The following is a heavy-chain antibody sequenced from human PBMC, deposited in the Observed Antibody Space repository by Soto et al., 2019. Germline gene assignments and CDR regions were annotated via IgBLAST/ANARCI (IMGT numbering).Heavy chain of an antibody. CDR2: ISAYNGNT. CDR1: GYTFTSYG. D-gene: IGHD3-22*01. CDR3: ARAPPYYYDSSGYYYAIDY. V-gene: IGHV1-18*04. J-gene: IGHJ4*02. Sequence: ASVKVPCKASGYTFTSYGISWVRQAPGQGLEWMGWISAYNGNTNYAQKLQGRVTMTTDTSTSTAYMELRSLRSDDTAVYYCARAPPYYYDSSGYYYAIDYWGQGTLVTVSS.